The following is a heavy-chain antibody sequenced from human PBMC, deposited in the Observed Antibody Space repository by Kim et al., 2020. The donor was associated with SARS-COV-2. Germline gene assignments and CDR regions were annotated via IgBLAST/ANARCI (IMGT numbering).Heavy chain of an antibody. V-gene: IGHV3-23*01. CDR1: GFTFSSYA. CDR2: ISGSGGST. D-gene: IGHD5-12*01. CDR3: AKDQPFIVWSGYGNFDY. Sequence: GGSLRLSCAASGFTFSSYAMSWVRQAPGKGLEWVSAISGSGGSTYYADSVKGRFTISRDNSKNTLYLQMNSLRAEDTAVYYCAKDQPFIVWSGYGNFDYWGQGTLVTVSS. J-gene: IGHJ4*02.